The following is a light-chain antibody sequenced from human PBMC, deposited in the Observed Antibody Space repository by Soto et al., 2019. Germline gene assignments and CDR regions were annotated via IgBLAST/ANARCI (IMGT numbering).Light chain of an antibody. J-gene: IGLJ1*01. CDR3: KSYAGSNTYV. CDR1: KNDIGVYDF. Sequence: QSALTQPPSASGSPGQSVTISCTGTKNDIGVYDFVSWYQHHPGKAPRLIIYEVVQRPSGVPDRFSGSKSGNTASLTVFGVQAADEADYFCKSYAGSNTYVFGSGTKLTVL. V-gene: IGLV2-8*01. CDR2: EVV.